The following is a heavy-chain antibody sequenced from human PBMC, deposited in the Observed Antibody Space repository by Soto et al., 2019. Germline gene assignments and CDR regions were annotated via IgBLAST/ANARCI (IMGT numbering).Heavy chain of an antibody. CDR3: VRGMNPLF. J-gene: IGHJ4*01. V-gene: IGHV3-7*01. Sequence: GGSLRLSCAASGFTFSSYYMSWVRQAQGKGLEWVANVNEDGSEKYYVDSVKGRFTVSRDNAKNSLYLQMNSLRAEDTAVYFCVRGMNPLFGGQGTLVTVSS. CDR1: GFTFSSYY. CDR2: VNEDGSEK.